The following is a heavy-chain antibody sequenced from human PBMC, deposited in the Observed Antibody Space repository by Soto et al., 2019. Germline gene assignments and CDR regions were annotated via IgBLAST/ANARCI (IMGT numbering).Heavy chain of an antibody. V-gene: IGHV4-59*08. J-gene: IGHJ6*04. D-gene: IGHD3-3*01. CDR2: IYYSGST. CDR3: ARHVGDFWSGYYSDV. Sequence: SETLSLTCTVSGGSISSYYWSWIRQPPGKGLAWIGYIYYSGSTNYNPSLKSRVTISVDTSKNQFSLKLSSVTAADTAVYYCARHVGDFWSGYYSDVWGKGTTVTVSS. CDR1: GGSISSYY.